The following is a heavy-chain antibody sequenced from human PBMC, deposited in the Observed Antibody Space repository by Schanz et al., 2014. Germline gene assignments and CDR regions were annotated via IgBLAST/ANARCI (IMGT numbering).Heavy chain of an antibody. CDR1: GFIFNDYY. CDR2: ISRDGTTS. V-gene: IGHV3-11*04. J-gene: IGHJ4*02. D-gene: IGHD3-10*01. CDR3: ARSEMDRGVIWGY. Sequence: QVQLVESGGGLVKPGGSLRLSCAASGFIFNDYYMNWIRQAPGKGLEWLSYISRDGTTSYYADSVKGRFTISRDNAKNSLYLEMTSLRVEDTAVYYCARSEMDRGVIWGYWGQGTLVTVSS.